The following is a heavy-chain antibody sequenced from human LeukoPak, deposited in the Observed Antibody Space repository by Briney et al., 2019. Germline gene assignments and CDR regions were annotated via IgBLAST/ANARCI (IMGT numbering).Heavy chain of an antibody. CDR3: TTLYYDFWSGYSNYGMDV. D-gene: IGHD3-3*01. Sequence: GGSLRLSCAASGFSFSDAWMNWVRQAPGKGLEWVGRIKSKTDGGTTDYAAPVKGRFTISRDDSKNTLYPQMNSLKTEDTAVYYCTTLYYDFWSGYSNYGMDVWGQGTTVTVSS. CDR2: IKSKTDGGTT. CDR1: GFSFSDAW. V-gene: IGHV3-15*07. J-gene: IGHJ6*02.